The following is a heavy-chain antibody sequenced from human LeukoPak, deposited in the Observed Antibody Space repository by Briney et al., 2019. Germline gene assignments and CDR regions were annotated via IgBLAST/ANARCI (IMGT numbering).Heavy chain of an antibody. CDR1: GYTFTSYG. Sequence: ASVKVSCKASGYTFTSYGIRLVRQAPGQGLEWMGWISAYHGNTNYAQKLQGRVTMTTDTSPSTAYTELRRLQSDDTALYYCARPCGQYCSSTSCFFQAFDTWGQGTMVTVSS. J-gene: IGHJ3*02. CDR2: ISAYHGNT. D-gene: IGHD2-2*01. CDR3: ARPCGQYCSSTSCFFQAFDT. V-gene: IGHV1-18*01.